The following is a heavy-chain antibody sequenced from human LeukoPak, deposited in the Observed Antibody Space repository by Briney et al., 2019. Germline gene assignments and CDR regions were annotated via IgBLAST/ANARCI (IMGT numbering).Heavy chain of an antibody. D-gene: IGHD4-11*01. CDR1: GLTFSSFG. Sequence: GGSLRLSCAASGLTFSSFGMSWVRQAPGKGLEWVSYIISSSYTYYADSVKGRFTISRDNTKKSLYLQMNSLRAEDTAVYYCARGDRLLDYWGQGTLVTVSS. J-gene: IGHJ4*02. CDR3: ARGDRLLDY. V-gene: IGHV3-21*05. CDR2: IISSSYT.